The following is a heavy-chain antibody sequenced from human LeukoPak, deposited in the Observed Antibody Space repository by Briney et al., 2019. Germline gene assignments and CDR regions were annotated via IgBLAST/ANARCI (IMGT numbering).Heavy chain of an antibody. CDR3: ARGRGIVVVKVFDY. V-gene: IGHV4-39*01. CDR1: GGSISSSRYY. Sequence: PSETLSLTCTVSGGSISSSRYYWGWVRQPPGKGLEWIASIFYSGATYYNPSLKSRVTISLDTSNNQFSLKLSSVTAADTAMYYCARGRGIVVVKVFDYWGQGTLVTVSS. CDR2: IFYSGAT. J-gene: IGHJ4*02. D-gene: IGHD3-22*01.